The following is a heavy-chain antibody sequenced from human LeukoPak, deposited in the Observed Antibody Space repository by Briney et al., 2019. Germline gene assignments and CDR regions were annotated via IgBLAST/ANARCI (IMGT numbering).Heavy chain of an antibody. CDR3: ARQRTVGVTGYYFDY. J-gene: IGHJ4*02. CDR1: GFTFSYYY. D-gene: IGHD1-26*01. Sequence: GGSLRLSCAASGFTFSYYYMSWIRQAPGKGLEWVSYISSSGTNIDYADSVKGRFTISRDNSKNTVSLQMNSLRVEDTAVYYCARQRTVGVTGYYFDYWGQGTLVTVSS. V-gene: IGHV3-11*01. CDR2: ISSSGTNI.